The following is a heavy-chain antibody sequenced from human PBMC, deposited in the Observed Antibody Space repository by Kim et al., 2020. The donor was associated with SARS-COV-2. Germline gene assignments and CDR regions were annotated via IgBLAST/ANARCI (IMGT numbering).Heavy chain of an antibody. J-gene: IGHJ6*02. D-gene: IGHD6-13*01. Sequence: SETLSLTCTVSGGSISSYYWSWIRQPPGKGLEWIGYIYYSGSTNYNPSLKSRVTISVDTSKNQFSLKLSSVTAADTAVYYCAASSWRTYGMDVWGQGTTVTVSS. CDR2: IYYSGST. V-gene: IGHV4-59*13. CDR3: AASSWRTYGMDV. CDR1: GGSISSYY.